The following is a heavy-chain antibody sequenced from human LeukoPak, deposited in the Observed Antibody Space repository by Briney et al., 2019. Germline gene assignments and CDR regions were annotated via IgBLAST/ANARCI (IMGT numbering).Heavy chain of an antibody. CDR3: AKSRRATYNWFDP. V-gene: IGHV3-23*01. CDR2: ISGSGRST. J-gene: IGHJ5*02. Sequence: PGGSLRLSCAASGFTFSSYAMSWVRQAPGKGLEWVSAISGSGRSTYYADSVKGRFTISRDNSENTLYLQMNSLRAEDTAVYYCAKSRRATYNWFDPWGQGTLVTVSS. CDR1: GFTFSSYA. D-gene: IGHD5-12*01.